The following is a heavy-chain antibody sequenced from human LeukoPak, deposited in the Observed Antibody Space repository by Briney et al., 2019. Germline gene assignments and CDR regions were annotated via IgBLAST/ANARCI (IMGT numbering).Heavy chain of an antibody. Sequence: AGGSLRLSCAASGFTFSSYWMSWVRQAPGKGLEWVANIKQDGSEKYYVDSVKGRFTISRDNAKNSLYLQMNSLRAEDTAVYYCASGVVATTMGSSSFDYWGQGTLVTVSS. D-gene: IGHD5-12*01. CDR3: ASGVVATTMGSSSFDY. CDR2: IKQDGSEK. V-gene: IGHV3-7*01. J-gene: IGHJ4*02. CDR1: GFTFSSYW.